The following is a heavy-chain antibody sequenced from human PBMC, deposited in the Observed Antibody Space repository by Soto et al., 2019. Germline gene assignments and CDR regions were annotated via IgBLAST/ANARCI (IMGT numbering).Heavy chain of an antibody. Sequence: GGSLRLSCAASGFTFSSYSMNWVRQAPGKGLEWVSSISSSSSYIYYADSVKGRFTISRDNAKNSLYLQMNSLRAEDTAVYYCARDKVTIFGVVIPELGWFDPWGQGTLVTVSS. V-gene: IGHV3-21*01. J-gene: IGHJ5*02. CDR2: ISSSSSYI. CDR1: GFTFSSYS. CDR3: ARDKVTIFGVVIPELGWFDP. D-gene: IGHD3-3*01.